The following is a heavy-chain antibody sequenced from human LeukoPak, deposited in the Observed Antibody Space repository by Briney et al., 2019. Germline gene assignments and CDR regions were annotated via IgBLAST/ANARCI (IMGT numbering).Heavy chain of an antibody. CDR2: IYTSGST. V-gene: IGHV4-4*07. D-gene: IGHD6-13*01. Sequence: SETLSLTCTVSGGSISSYYWSWIRQPAGKGLEWIGRIYTSGSTNYNPSLKSRVTMSVDTSKNQFSLKLSSVTAADTAVYYCARVGLAAGGTIYDSWGQGTLVTVSS. CDR1: GGSISSYY. CDR3: ARVGLAAGGTIYDS. J-gene: IGHJ5*01.